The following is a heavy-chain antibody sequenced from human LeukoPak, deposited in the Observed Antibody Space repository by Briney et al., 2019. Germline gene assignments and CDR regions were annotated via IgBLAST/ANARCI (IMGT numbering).Heavy chain of an antibody. CDR3: ARYGFSSVWQGGWHAFDI. D-gene: IGHD6-25*01. V-gene: IGHV1-46*01. CDR1: GYTFTSYY. Sequence: ASVSVSCKASGYTFTSYYVHGVRQAPGQGLQGRGVINTTTGDTNYAQNFQGRVTMTRDMSTSTVYMELSSLRSEDTAVYYCARYGFSSVWQGGWHAFDIWGHGTMVTVSS. J-gene: IGHJ3*02. CDR2: INTTTGDT.